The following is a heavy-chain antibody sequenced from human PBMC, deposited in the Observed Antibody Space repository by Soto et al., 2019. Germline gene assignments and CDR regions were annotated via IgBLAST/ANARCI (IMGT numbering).Heavy chain of an antibody. D-gene: IGHD1-26*01. CDR3: ARQWELSGYYYGMDV. Sequence: GASVKVSCKASGYTFTSYEINWVRKATGQGLEWMGWMNPNSGNTGYAQKFQGRVTMTRDTSISTAYMELSSLRSEDTAVYYCARQWELSGYYYGMDVWGQGTTVTVSS. V-gene: IGHV1-8*01. CDR2: MNPNSGNT. J-gene: IGHJ6*02. CDR1: GYTFTSYE.